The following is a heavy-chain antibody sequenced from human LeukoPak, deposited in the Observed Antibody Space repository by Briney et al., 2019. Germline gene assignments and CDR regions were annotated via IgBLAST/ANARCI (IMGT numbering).Heavy chain of an antibody. V-gene: IGHV4-59*08. Sequence: SETLFLTCTVSGGSISSYYWSWIRQPPGKGLEWIGYIYYSGSTNYNPSLKSRVTISVDTSKNQFSLKLSSVTAADTAVYYRARTRHYDFWSGYLLDYWGQGTLVTVSS. CDR2: IYYSGST. J-gene: IGHJ4*02. CDR3: ARTRHYDFWSGYLLDY. D-gene: IGHD3-3*01. CDR1: GGSISSYY.